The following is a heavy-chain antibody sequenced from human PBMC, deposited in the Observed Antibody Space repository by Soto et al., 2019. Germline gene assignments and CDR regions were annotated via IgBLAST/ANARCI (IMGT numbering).Heavy chain of an antibody. D-gene: IGHD1-26*01. CDR1: GFTFSSYA. CDR2: ISYDGSNK. CDR3: ARDGSQWELSPGAEYYYGMDV. Sequence: SGGSLRLSGSASGFTFSSYAMHWVRQAPGKGLEWVAVISYDGSNKYYADSVKGRFTISRDNSKNTLYLQMNSLRAEDTAVYYCARDGSQWELSPGAEYYYGMDVWGQGTTVTVSS. V-gene: IGHV3-30-3*01. J-gene: IGHJ6*02.